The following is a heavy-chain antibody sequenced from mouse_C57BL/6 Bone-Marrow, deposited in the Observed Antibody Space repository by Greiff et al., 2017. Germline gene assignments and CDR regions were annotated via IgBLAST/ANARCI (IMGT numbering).Heavy chain of an antibody. Sequence: QVQLQQSGAELVKPGASVKMSCKASGYTFTSYWITWVKQRPGQGLEWIGDIYPGSGSTNYNEKFKSKATLTVETSSSTAYMQRSSLPSEDSAVYYCARKGYDGYYYAMDYWGQGTSVTVSS. D-gene: IGHD2-3*01. CDR3: ARKGYDGYYYAMDY. J-gene: IGHJ4*01. CDR1: GYTFTSYW. V-gene: IGHV1-55*01. CDR2: IYPGSGST.